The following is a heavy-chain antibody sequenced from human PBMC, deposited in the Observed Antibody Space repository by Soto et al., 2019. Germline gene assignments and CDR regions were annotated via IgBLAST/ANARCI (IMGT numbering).Heavy chain of an antibody. J-gene: IGHJ4*02. Sequence: LSLTCTVSCGSVSSGSYYWSWIRQPPGKGLEWIGYIYYSGSTNYNPSLKSRVTISVDTSKNQFSLKLSSVTAADTAVYYCARVRFSKVAAREYYFDYWGQGTLVTVSS. CDR2: IYYSGST. D-gene: IGHD6-6*01. V-gene: IGHV4-61*01. CDR3: ARVRFSKVAAREYYFDY. CDR1: CGSVSSGSYY.